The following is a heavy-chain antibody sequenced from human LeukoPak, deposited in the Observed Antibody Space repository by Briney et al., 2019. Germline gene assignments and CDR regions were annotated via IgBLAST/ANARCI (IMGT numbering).Heavy chain of an antibody. CDR1: GFTFSSYW. CDR2: IKQDGSEK. V-gene: IGHV3-7*04. Sequence: GGSLRLSCAASGFTFSSYWMSWVRQAPGKGLEWVANIKQDGSEKYYVDSVKGRFTISRDNAKNSLYLQMNSLRAEDTAVYYCARGYSSGWHAEYYFDYWGQGTLVTVSS. CDR3: ARGYSSGWHAEYYFDY. J-gene: IGHJ4*02. D-gene: IGHD6-19*01.